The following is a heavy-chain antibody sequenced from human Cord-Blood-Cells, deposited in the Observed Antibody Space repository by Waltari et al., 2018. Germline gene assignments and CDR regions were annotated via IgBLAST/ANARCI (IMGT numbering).Heavy chain of an antibody. CDR1: GYTFTSYG. D-gene: IGHD1-26*01. CDR2: IGAYNGNT. CDR3: ARVLVGIVGATHAFDI. V-gene: IGHV1-18*01. Sequence: QVQLVQSGAEVKKPGASVKVSCKASGYTFTSYGISWVRQAPGQGLEWMGWIGAYNGNTNYAPKLQGRVTMTTDTSRSTAYMELRSLRSDDTAVYYCARVLVGIVGATHAFDIWGQGTMVTVSS. J-gene: IGHJ3*02.